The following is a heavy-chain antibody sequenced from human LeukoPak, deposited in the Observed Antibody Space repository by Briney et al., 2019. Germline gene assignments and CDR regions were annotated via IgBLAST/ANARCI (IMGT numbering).Heavy chain of an antibody. J-gene: IGHJ4*02. Sequence: GGSLRLSCAASGFTFSNYAMSWARQAPGKGLEWVSALSGSGGSTYYADSVKGRFTISRDNSKNTLYLQMNSLRAEDTAVYYCAKGRLQIDYWGQGTLVTVSS. D-gene: IGHD4-11*01. CDR1: GFTFSNYA. CDR3: AKGRLQIDY. V-gene: IGHV3-23*01. CDR2: LSGSGGST.